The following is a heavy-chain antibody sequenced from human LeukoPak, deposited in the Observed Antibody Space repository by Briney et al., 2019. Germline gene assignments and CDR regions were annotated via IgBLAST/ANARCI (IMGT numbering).Heavy chain of an antibody. D-gene: IGHD4-17*01. CDR3: ARVGRRDYGDYGFDY. CDR1: GYSISSGNY. CDR2: IYHSGST. Sequence: SEALALTCTVSGYSISSGNYWGWMRQPPGKALEWIGSIYHSGSTYYNPSLKSRVTPSVDTSQNQFSLQLISVTAADTAVYYCARVGRRDYGDYGFDYWGQGTRVTVSS. J-gene: IGHJ4*02. V-gene: IGHV4-38-2*02.